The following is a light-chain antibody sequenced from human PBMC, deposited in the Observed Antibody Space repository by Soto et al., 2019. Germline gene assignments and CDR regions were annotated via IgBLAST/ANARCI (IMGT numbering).Light chain of an antibody. J-gene: IGKJ1*01. V-gene: IGKV3-20*01. CDR2: GAS. CDR3: QQYYSSAPWT. CDR1: QSISSTY. Sequence: EIVLTQSPGTLSLSPGERATLSCRASQSISSTYFAWYQQKPGQAPRLLIYGASTRATGIPDRFSGSGSGTDFTLTISRLDPEDFAVYYCQQYYSSAPWTFGHGTKVEVK.